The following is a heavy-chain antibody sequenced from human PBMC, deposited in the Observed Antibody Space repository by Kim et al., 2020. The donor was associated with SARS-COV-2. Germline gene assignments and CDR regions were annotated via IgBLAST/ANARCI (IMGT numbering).Heavy chain of an antibody. CDR1: GYTFTSYD. CDR2: MNPNSGNT. D-gene: IGHD3-10*01. Sequence: ASVKVSCKASGYTFTSYDINWVRQATGQGLEWMGWMNPNSGNTGYAQKFQGRVTMTRNTSISTAYMELSSLRSEDTAVYYCAREETITMVRGANPYFDYWGQGTLVTVSS. J-gene: IGHJ4*02. CDR3: AREETITMVRGANPYFDY. V-gene: IGHV1-8*01.